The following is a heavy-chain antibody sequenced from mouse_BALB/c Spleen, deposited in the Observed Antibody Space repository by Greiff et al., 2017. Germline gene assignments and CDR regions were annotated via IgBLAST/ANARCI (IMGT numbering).Heavy chain of an antibody. CDR2: INSNGGST. CDR3: ARGYGAD. CDR1: GFTFSSYG. V-gene: IGHV5-6-3*01. D-gene: IGHD1-1*02. J-gene: IGHJ2*01. Sequence: EVKLVESGGGLVPPGGSLKLSCAASGFTFSSYGMSWVRQTPDKRLELVATINSNGGSTYYPDSVKGRFTISRDNAKNTLYLQMSSLKSEDTAMYYCARGYGADWGQGTTRTVAS.